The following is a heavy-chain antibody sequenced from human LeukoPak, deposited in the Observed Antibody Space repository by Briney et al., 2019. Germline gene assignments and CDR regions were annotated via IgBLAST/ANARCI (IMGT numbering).Heavy chain of an antibody. D-gene: IGHD3-3*01. Sequence: ASVKVSCKASGGTFSSYAVSWVRQAPGQGLEWMGGIIPIFGTANYAQKFQGRVTITTDESTSTAYMELSSLRSEDTAVYYCARGGLGEIFGVAASGAFDIWGQGTMVTVSS. V-gene: IGHV1-69*05. CDR2: IIPIFGTA. CDR1: GGTFSSYA. J-gene: IGHJ3*02. CDR3: ARGGLGEIFGVAASGAFDI.